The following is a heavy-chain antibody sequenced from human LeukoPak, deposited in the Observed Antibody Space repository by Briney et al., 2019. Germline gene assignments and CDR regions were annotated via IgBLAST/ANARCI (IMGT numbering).Heavy chain of an antibody. V-gene: IGHV3-23*01. CDR1: GFTFSSYA. D-gene: IGHD6-13*01. CDR2: ISGSGGST. CDR3: ARSSAGTADFDI. J-gene: IGHJ3*02. Sequence: GGSLRLSCAASGFTFSSYAMSWVRQAPGKGLEWVSAISGSGGSTYYADSVKGRFTISRDNSKNTLYLQMNSLRAEDTAAYYCARSSAGTADFDIWGQGTMVTVSS.